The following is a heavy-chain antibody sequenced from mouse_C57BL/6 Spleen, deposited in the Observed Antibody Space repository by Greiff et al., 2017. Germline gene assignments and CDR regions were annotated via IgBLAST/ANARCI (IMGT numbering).Heavy chain of an antibody. CDR1: GFSLTSYG. J-gene: IGHJ4*01. D-gene: IGHD1-1*01. Sequence: VQRVESGPGLVQPSQSLSITCTVSGFSLTSYGVHWVRQSPGKGLEWLGVIWSGGSTDYNAAFISRLSISKDNSKSQVFFKMNSLQADDTAIYYCARIPYYYGSSHYAMDYWGQGTSVTVSS. V-gene: IGHV2-2*01. CDR2: IWSGGST. CDR3: ARIPYYYGSSHYAMDY.